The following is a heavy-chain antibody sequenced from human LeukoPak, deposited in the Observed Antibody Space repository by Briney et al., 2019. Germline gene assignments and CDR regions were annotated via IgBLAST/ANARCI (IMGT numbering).Heavy chain of an antibody. D-gene: IGHD1-1*01. CDR2: IRSKANSYAT. CDR3: TRPGRSQYNWFDP. Sequence: GGSLRLSCAASGFTFSGSAMHWVRQASGKGLEWVGRIRSKANSYATAYAASVKGRFTISRDDSKNTAYLQINSLKTEDTAVYYCTRPGRSQYNWFDPWGQGTLVTVSS. J-gene: IGHJ5*02. V-gene: IGHV3-73*01. CDR1: GFTFSGSA.